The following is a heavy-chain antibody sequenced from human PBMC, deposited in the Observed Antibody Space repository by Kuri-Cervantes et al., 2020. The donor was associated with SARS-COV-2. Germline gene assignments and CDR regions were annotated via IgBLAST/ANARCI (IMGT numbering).Heavy chain of an antibody. CDR3: ARARTIAAHPENWFDP. D-gene: IGHD6-6*01. V-gene: IGHV3-21*01. CDR1: GFTFSSYW. Sequence: GESLKISCAASGFTFSSYWMHRVRQAPGKGLEWVSSISSSSSYIYYADSVKGRFTISRDNAKNSLYLQMNSLRAEDTAVYYCARARTIAAHPENWFDPWGQGTLVTVSS. J-gene: IGHJ5*02. CDR2: ISSSSSYI.